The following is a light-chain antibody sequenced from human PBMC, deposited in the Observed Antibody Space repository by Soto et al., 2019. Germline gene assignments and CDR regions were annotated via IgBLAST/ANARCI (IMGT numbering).Light chain of an antibody. CDR2: DVS. CDR3: SSYTSSSTLV. CDR1: SSDVGGYNY. Sequence: QSALTQPASVSGSPGQSITISCTGTSSDVGGYNYVSWYQQHPGKAPKLMIHDVSNRPSGVSNRFSGSKFGNTASLTISGLQAEDEADYYCSSYTSSSTLVFGGGTKLTVL. J-gene: IGLJ2*01. V-gene: IGLV2-14*01.